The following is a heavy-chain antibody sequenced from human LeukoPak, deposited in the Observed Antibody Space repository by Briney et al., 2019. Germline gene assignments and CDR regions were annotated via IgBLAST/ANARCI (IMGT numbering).Heavy chain of an antibody. CDR2: IYYSGST. CDR1: GGSISSSSYY. D-gene: IGHD5-12*01. V-gene: IGHV4-39*01. CDR3: ARHPIVATIQNAFDI. J-gene: IGHJ3*02. Sequence: SETLSLTCTVSGGSISSSSYYWGWIRQPPGKGLEWIGSIYYSGSTYYNPSLKSRITICVNTSKNQFSLKLSSVTAADTAVYYCARHPIVATIQNAFDIWGQGTMVTVSS.